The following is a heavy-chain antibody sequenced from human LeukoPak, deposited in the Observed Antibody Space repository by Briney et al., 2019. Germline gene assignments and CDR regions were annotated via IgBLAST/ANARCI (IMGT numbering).Heavy chain of an antibody. D-gene: IGHD2/OR15-2a*01. J-gene: IGHJ3*02. CDR2: IYYSGST. CDR3: ARYFHAFDI. Sequence: TPETLSLTCTVSGGSISGYYWSWIRQPPGKGLEWIGYIYYSGSTNYNPSLKSRVTISVDTSKNQFSLKLSSVTAADTAMYYCARYFHAFDIWGQGTMVTVSS. CDR1: GGSISGYY. V-gene: IGHV4-59*01.